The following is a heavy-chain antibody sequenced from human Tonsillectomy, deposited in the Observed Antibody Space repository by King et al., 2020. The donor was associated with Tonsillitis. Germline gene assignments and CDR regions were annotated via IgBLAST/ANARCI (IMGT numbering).Heavy chain of an antibody. CDR2: IYWNDDK. Sequence: VTLKESGPTLVKPTQTLTLTCTFSGFSLSTSGVGVGWIRQPPGKALEWLALIYWNDDKLYSPSLKSRLTITKDTSKNQVVLTMTNMDPVDTATSYCARPNDRSGLPDRTDYWGQGTLVPFSS. D-gene: IGHD3-22*01. CDR3: ARPNDRSGLPDRTDY. CDR1: GFSLSTSGVG. V-gene: IGHV2-5*01. J-gene: IGHJ4*02.